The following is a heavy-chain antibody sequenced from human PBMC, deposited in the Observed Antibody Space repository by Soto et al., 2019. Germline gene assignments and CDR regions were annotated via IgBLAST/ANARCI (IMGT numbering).Heavy chain of an antibody. V-gene: IGHV1-18*01. CDR2: ISAYNGNT. CDR1: GYTFTSYG. CDR3: ARSPGQWLLRPGLDY. J-gene: IGHJ4*02. D-gene: IGHD3-22*01. Sequence: ASVKVSCKASGYTFTSYGISWVRQAPGQGLEWMGWISAYNGNTNYAQKLQGRVTMTTDTSTSTAYMELRSLRSDDTAVYYCARSPGQWLLRPGLDYWGQGTLVTVSS.